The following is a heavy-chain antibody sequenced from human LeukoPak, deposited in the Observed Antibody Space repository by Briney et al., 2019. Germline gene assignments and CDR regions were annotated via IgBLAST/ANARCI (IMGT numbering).Heavy chain of an antibody. J-gene: IGHJ4*02. CDR1: GGSFSGYY. CDR2: INHSGST. V-gene: IGHV4-34*01. Sequence: SETLSLTCAVYGGSFSGYYWSWIRQPPGNGLEWIGEINHSGSTNYNPSLKSRVTISVDTPKNQFSLKLSSVTAADTAVYYCARVPRGWLLHINFDYWGQGTLVTVSS. D-gene: IGHD3-22*01. CDR3: ARVPRGWLLHINFDY.